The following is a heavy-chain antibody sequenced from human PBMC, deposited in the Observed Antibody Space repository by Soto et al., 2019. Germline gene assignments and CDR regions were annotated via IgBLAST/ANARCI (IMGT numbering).Heavy chain of an antibody. CDR1: GYTFTSYG. CDR3: ARMGDVPYYYCGMDV. D-gene: IGHD3-16*01. J-gene: IGHJ6*02. Sequence: QVQLVQSGAEVKKPGASVKVSCKASGYTFTSYGISWVRQAPGQGLEWMGWINGYNGNTNHAQKLQGRGTMSTDTSTSTAYMEWRSLRSDDSAVYYCARMGDVPYYYCGMDVWGQGTTVTVSS. V-gene: IGHV1-18*01. CDR2: INGYNGNT.